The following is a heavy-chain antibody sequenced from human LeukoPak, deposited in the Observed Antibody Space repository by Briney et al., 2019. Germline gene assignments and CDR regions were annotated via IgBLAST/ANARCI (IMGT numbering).Heavy chain of an antibody. CDR2: IYYSGST. D-gene: IGHD4-17*01. CDR1: GGSISSSSYY. J-gene: IGHJ6*02. V-gene: IGHV4-39*01. Sequence: SETLSLTCTVSGGSISSSSYYWGWIRQPPGKGLEWIGSIYYSGSTYYNPSLKSRVTISVDTSKNQFSLKLSSVTAADTAVYYCARLDGTTVTTGAATQYYYYGMDVWGQGTTVTVSS. CDR3: ARLDGTTVTTGAATQYYYYGMDV.